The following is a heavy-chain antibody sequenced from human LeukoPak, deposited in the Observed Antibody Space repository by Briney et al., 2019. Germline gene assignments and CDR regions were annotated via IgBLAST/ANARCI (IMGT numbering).Heavy chain of an antibody. Sequence: ASVKVSCKASGYTFTSYGISWVRQAPGQGLEWMGWISAYNGNTNYAQKLQGRVTMTTDTSTSTAYMELRSLRSDDTAVYYCAREVVTTDSYYCYYYMDVWGKGTTVTVSS. D-gene: IGHD3-3*01. V-gene: IGHV1-18*01. CDR1: GYTFTSYG. CDR3: AREVVTTDSYYCYYYMDV. J-gene: IGHJ6*03. CDR2: ISAYNGNT.